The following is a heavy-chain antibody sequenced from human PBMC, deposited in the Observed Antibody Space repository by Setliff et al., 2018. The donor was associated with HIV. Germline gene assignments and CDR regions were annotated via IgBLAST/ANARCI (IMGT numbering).Heavy chain of an antibody. J-gene: IGHJ4*02. CDR1: GFTFSSYA. CDR3: AKTANLIVLMVYALS. V-gene: IGHV3-23*01. CDR2: ISGSGGDT. D-gene: IGHD2-8*01. Sequence: QPGGSLRLSCASSGFTFSSYAMTWVRQAPGKGLECVAVISGSGGDTYYADSVKGRFVISREKSKSTLYLQMNSLRAEDTAVYYCAKTANLIVLMVYALSWGQGTLVTVSS.